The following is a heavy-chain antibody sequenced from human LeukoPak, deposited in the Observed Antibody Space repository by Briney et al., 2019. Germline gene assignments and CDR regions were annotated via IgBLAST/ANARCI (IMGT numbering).Heavy chain of an antibody. J-gene: IGHJ6*03. D-gene: IGHD3-22*01. CDR2: ISGGGETT. CDR3: ARARYYYDSSGYYSPYYYYYYMDV. Sequence: GGSLRLSCAASGFTFNNYAMNWVRQAPGKGLEWVSSISGGGETTYYADSAKGRFTISRDNSQNTLYLQMNSLRAEDTAVYYCARARYYYDSSGYYSPYYYYYYMDVWGKGTTVTVSS. CDR1: GFTFNNYA. V-gene: IGHV3-23*01.